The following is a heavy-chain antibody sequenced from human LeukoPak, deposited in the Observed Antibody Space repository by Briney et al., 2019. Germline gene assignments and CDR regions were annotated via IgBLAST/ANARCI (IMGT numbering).Heavy chain of an antibody. J-gene: IGHJ4*02. CDR3: ARYTLHAGGWLYFDY. V-gene: IGHV4-61*05. Sequence: PSETLSLTCTVSGGSISSSNYYWGWIRQPPGKGLEWIRYIYYSGSTNYNPSLKSRVTISVDTSKNQFSLKLSSVTAADTAVYYCARYTLHAGGWLYFDYWGQGTLVTVSS. CDR1: GGSISSSNYY. CDR2: IYYSGST. D-gene: IGHD6-19*01.